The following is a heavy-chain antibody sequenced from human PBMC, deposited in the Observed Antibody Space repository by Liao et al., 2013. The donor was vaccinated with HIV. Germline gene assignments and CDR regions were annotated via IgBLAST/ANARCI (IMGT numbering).Heavy chain of an antibody. CDR3: ARGYPDSARNTIFGVVITGYYMDV. Sequence: QVQLQESGPGLVKPSETLSLTCTVSGDSISSYYWSWIRQPPGKGLEWIGYINYRGRTNYNPSLKSRVTISVDTSKNQFSLKLSSVTAADTAVYYCARGYPDSARNTIFGVVITGYYMDVWGKGTTVTVSS. V-gene: IGHV4-59*01. D-gene: IGHD3-3*01. CDR1: GDSISSYY. CDR2: INYRGRT. J-gene: IGHJ6*03.